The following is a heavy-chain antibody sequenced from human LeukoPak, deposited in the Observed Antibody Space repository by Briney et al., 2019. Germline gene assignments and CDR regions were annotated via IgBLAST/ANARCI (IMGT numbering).Heavy chain of an antibody. CDR1: GFTFSSFA. V-gene: IGHV3-30*04. D-gene: IGHD2-2*01. CDR2: ISHDGSNK. CDR3: AKGGPAAYNWFDP. Sequence: GGSLRLSCAASGFTFSSFAMHWVRQAPGKGLEWVAVISHDGSNKYYVDSVKGRFTISRDNSKNTLYLQMNSLRAEDTAVYFCAKGGPAAYNWFDPWGQGTLVTVSS. J-gene: IGHJ5*02.